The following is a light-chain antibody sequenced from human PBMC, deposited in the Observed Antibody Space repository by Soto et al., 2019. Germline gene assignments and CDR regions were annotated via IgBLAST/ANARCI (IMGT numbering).Light chain of an antibody. V-gene: IGKV3-20*01. CDR3: QLYGSSPKT. CDR1: QSVSSSY. Sequence: EIVLTQSPGTLSLSPGERATLSCRASQSVSSSYLAWYQQKPGQAPRLLIYGASSRATGIPDRFSGSGSGTEFTLTISSLQSEDFAVYYCQLYGSSPKTFGQGTKVDIK. CDR2: GAS. J-gene: IGKJ1*01.